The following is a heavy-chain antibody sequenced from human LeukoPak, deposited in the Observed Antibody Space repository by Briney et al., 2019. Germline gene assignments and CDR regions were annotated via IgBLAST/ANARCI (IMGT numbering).Heavy chain of an antibody. V-gene: IGHV1-2*02. CDR1: GYTFATYY. D-gene: IGHD2-15*01. CDR3: ARPGYCGGGSCSDWFDS. Sequence: ASVKVSCKASGYTFATYYMHWVRQAPGQGLEWVGWISPNSGGINYAQKFQGRVTMTRDTSISTAYMEPSRLRSDDTAVYYCARPGYCGGGSCSDWFDSWGQGTLVTVSS. J-gene: IGHJ5*01. CDR2: ISPNSGGI.